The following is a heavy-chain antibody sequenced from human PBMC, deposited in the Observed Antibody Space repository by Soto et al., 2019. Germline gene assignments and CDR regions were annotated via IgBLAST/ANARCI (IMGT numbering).Heavy chain of an antibody. CDR1: GYSLSGYY. V-gene: IGHV1-2*02. J-gene: IGHJ5*02. Sequence: GASVKVSCKASGYSLSGYYLHWVRQAPGQGPEWMGWINPNSGGTKYVQKFQGRVTMTRETSISTVYLELSRLRSDDTAVYYCARGWGIAAPGPNWFDPWGQGTLVTVSS. CDR2: INPNSGGT. CDR3: ARGWGIAAPGPNWFDP. D-gene: IGHD6-13*01.